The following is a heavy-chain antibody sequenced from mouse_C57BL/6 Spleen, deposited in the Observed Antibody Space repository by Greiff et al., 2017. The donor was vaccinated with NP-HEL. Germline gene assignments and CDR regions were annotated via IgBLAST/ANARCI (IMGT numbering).Heavy chain of an antibody. CDR3: ARGGGTTVVADFDY. J-gene: IGHJ2*01. D-gene: IGHD1-1*01. V-gene: IGHV1-59*01. CDR2: IDPSDSYT. Sequence: QVQLQQPGAELVRPGPSVKLSCKASGYTFTSYWMHWVKQRPGQGLEWIGVIDPSDSYTNYNQKFKGKATLTVDTSSSTAYMQLSSLTSEDSAVYYWARGGGTTVVADFDYWGQGTTLTVSS. CDR1: GYTFTSYW.